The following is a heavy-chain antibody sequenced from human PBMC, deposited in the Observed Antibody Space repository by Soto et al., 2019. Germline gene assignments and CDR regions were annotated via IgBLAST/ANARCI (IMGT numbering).Heavy chain of an antibody. J-gene: IGHJ6*03. CDR2: IYYSGST. CDR3: ARLAGTPSNYYYYMDV. Sequence: SETLSLTGTVADGSISSSSYYWGWIRQPPGKGLEWIGSIYYSGSTYYNPSLKSRVTISVDTSKNQFSLKLSSVTAADTAVYYCARLAGTPSNYYYYMDVWGKGTTVTVSS. D-gene: IGHD1-1*01. CDR1: DGSISSSSYY. V-gene: IGHV4-39*01.